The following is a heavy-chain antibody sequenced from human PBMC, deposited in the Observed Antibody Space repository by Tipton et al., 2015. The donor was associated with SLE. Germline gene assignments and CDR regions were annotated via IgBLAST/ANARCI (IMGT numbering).Heavy chain of an antibody. CDR3: ARFRDEYYYYAMDV. Sequence: TLSLTCTVSGGSINRSYWTWIRQTPGKGLEWIGYVYYSGSTNYNLSLKSRVTISMDASKNQFSLKLNSVTAADTAVYYCARFRDEYYYYAMDVWGQGTTVTVSS. V-gene: IGHV4-59*08. CDR1: GGSINRSY. CDR2: VYYSGST. J-gene: IGHJ6*02.